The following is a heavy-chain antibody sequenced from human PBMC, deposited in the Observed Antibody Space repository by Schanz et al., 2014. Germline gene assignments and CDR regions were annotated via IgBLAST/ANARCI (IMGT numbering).Heavy chain of an antibody. CDR2: IGGSGGST. D-gene: IGHD4-4*01. V-gene: IGHV3-23*04. Sequence: EVHLVESGGGLVQPGGSLRLSCAASGFTFSSYLMSWVRQAPGKGLEWVSGIGGSGGSTDYADSVKGRFTISRDNSKNTVHLQMNSLRAEDTAVYFCAKDRWRATVMVDAFDIWGQGTKVTVSS. CDR1: GFTFSSYL. CDR3: AKDRWRATVMVDAFDI. J-gene: IGHJ3*02.